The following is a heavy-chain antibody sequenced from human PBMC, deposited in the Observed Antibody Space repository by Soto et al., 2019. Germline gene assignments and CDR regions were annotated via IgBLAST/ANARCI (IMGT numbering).Heavy chain of an antibody. Sequence: QVQLVQSGAEVKKPGSSVKVSCKASGGTFSSYAISWVRQAPGQGLEWMGGIIPIFGTANYAQKFQGRVTITADESTSTAYMELSRLRYEDTAVYYCARDRIVGARYYYYGMDVWGQGTTVTVSS. CDR1: GGTFSSYA. CDR2: IIPIFGTA. CDR3: ARDRIVGARYYYYGMDV. V-gene: IGHV1-69*12. J-gene: IGHJ6*02. D-gene: IGHD1-26*01.